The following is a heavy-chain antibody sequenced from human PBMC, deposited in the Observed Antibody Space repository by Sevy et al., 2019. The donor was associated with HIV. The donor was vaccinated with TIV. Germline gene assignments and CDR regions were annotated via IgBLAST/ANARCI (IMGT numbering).Heavy chain of an antibody. Sequence: GGSLRLSCAASGFTFSSYSMNWVRQAPGKGLEWVSYISSSSSTIYYADSVKGRFTISRDNVKNSLYLQMNSLRAEDTAVYYCARDLLLWQKAFDIWGQGTMVTVSS. D-gene: IGHD2-21*01. CDR1: GFTFSSYS. J-gene: IGHJ3*02. CDR3: ARDLLLWQKAFDI. CDR2: ISSSSSTI. V-gene: IGHV3-48*01.